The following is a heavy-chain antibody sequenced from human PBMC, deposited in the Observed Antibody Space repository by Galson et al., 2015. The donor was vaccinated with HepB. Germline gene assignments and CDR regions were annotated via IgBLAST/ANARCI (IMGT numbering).Heavy chain of an antibody. D-gene: IGHD1-26*01. CDR3: ARGGGWGAVNDY. V-gene: IGHV3-11*06. CDR1: GFTFSDYY. Sequence: SLRLSCAASGFTFSDYYMTWIRQAPGKGLEWISYISSTSHYADYADSVKGRFTISRHNAKSSLYLQMNSLRAEDTAVYFCARGGGWGAVNDYWGQGTLVTVSS. J-gene: IGHJ4*02. CDR2: ISSTSHYA.